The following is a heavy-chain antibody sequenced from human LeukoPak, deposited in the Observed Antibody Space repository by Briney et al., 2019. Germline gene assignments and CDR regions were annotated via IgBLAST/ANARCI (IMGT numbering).Heavy chain of an antibody. Sequence: ASVKVSCKASGYTFTSYDINRVRQATGQGLEWMGWMNPNSGNTGYAQKFQGRVTITTDESTSTAYMELSSLRSEDTAVYYCARVNVGATDQEDWGQGTMVTVSS. D-gene: IGHD1-26*01. CDR3: ARVNVGATDQED. J-gene: IGHJ3*01. CDR2: MNPNSGNT. V-gene: IGHV1-8*03. CDR1: GYTFTSYD.